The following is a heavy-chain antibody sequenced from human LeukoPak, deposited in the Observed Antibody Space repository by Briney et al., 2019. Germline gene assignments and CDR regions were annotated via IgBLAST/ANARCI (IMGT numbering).Heavy chain of an antibody. D-gene: IGHD3-10*01. V-gene: IGHV3-7*01. CDR1: GFISNPYW. J-gene: IGHJ4*01. CDR3: VRGGSFDGSPYYPDY. Sequence: SGGSLRLSCVASGFISNPYWMAWFRQAPGQGLEWVANINQDGSDIYYVDSVKGRFTISRDNAKNSLYLQMFSLRAEDTAVYYCVRGGSFDGSPYYPDYWGQGTLVTVSS. CDR2: INQDGSDI.